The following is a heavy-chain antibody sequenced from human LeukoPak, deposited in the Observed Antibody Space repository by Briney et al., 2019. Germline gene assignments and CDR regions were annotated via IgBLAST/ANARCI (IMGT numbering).Heavy chain of an antibody. Sequence: PSETLSLTCTVSGGSICRFYWSWIRQPPGKGLEWIGYIYYSGSTNYNTSLKSRVTISVDTSKNPFSLKLSSVTAADTAVYYCARAPAAAGTHCDFWGQGTLVTVSS. D-gene: IGHD6-13*01. V-gene: IGHV4-59*01. J-gene: IGHJ4*02. CDR1: GGSICRFY. CDR2: IYYSGST. CDR3: ARAPAAAGTHCDF.